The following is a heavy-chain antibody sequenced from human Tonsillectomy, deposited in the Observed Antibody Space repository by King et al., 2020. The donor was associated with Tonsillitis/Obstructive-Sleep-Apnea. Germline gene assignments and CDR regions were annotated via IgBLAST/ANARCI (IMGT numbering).Heavy chain of an antibody. CDR2: IRSSGSSI. Sequence: VQLVESGGGLVKPGGSLRLSCVASGLTFSRYTMNWVRQAPGKGLEWVSSIRSSGSSISYADSLKGRFTISRDNTKNSLFLQMNSLRVEDTAVYYCARHGSNYAPCYYYMCVWGSGTTVTVSS. D-gene: IGHD5-24*01. V-gene: IGHV3-21*01. CDR3: ARHGSNYAPCYYYMCV. J-gene: IGHJ6*03. CDR1: GLTFSRYT.